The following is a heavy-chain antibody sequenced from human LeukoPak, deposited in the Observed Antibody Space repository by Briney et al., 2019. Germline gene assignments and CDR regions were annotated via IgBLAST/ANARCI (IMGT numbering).Heavy chain of an antibody. V-gene: IGHV3-21*01. CDR3: ARRQQLVPNAFDI. CDR2: ISSSSSYI. J-gene: IGHJ3*02. D-gene: IGHD6-13*01. CDR1: GFTSSSYS. Sequence: PGGSLRLSCAVSGFTSSSYSMNWVRQAPGKGLEWVSSISSSSSYIYYADSVKGRFTISRDNAKNSLYLQMNSLRAEDTAVYYCARRQQLVPNAFDIWGQGTMVTVSS.